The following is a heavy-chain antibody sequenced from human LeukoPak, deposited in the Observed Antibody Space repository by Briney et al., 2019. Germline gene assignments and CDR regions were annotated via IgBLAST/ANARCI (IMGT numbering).Heavy chain of an antibody. D-gene: IGHD6-19*01. CDR1: GFTFSNYA. Sequence: GGSLRLSCAASGFTFSNYAMSWVRQAPGKGLEWISSISGSGDSTYYADSVKGRFTISRDNSKNTLYLQMNSLRAEDTAVYYCAKVGSSGWTLYYFDYWGQGTLVTVPS. V-gene: IGHV3-23*01. CDR3: AKVGSSGWTLYYFDY. CDR2: ISGSGDST. J-gene: IGHJ4*02.